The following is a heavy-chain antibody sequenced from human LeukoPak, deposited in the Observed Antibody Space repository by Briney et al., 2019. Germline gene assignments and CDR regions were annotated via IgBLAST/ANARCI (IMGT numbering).Heavy chain of an antibody. D-gene: IGHD5-18*01. V-gene: IGHV3-30*04. J-gene: IGHJ5*02. Sequence: GGSLRLSCAPSGFTFRSYTMHWVRQAPRKGRECVAMISSVGDNRYYTDSVKGRFTISRDNSKDTLYLQMNSLRHDDTAVYYCAKTHPLYTFGPPESWGQGALVIVSS. CDR3: AKTHPLYTFGPPES. CDR2: ISSVGDNR. CDR1: GFTFRSYT.